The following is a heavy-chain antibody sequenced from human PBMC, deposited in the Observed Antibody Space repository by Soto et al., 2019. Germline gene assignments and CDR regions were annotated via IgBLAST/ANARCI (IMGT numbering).Heavy chain of an antibody. CDR1: GGTFSSYA. J-gene: IGHJ6*02. D-gene: IGHD3-9*01. V-gene: IGHV1-69*13. Sequence: ASVKVSCKASGGTFSSYAISWVRQAPGQGLEWMGGIIPIFGTANYAQKFQGRVTITADESTSTAYMELSSLRSEDTAVYYCASPYDILTGYYDYYYYYGMDVWGQGTTVTVSS. CDR3: ASPYDILTGYYDYYYYYGMDV. CDR2: IIPIFGTA.